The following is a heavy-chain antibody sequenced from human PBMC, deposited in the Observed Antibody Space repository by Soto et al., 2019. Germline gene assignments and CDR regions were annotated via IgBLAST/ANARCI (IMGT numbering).Heavy chain of an antibody. V-gene: IGHV4-39*01. CDR3: ARLWDYDFWSGYHLAWFAP. CDR2: IYYSWST. Sequence: QLQLQESGPGLVKPSETLSLTCTVSGGSISSSSYYWGWIRQPPGKGLEWIGSIYYSWSTYYNPSLKSRVTISVDTSRNQSSLKLSSVTAADTAVYYCARLWDYDFWSGYHLAWFAPWGQGTLVTVSS. CDR1: GGSISSSSYY. D-gene: IGHD3-3*01. J-gene: IGHJ5*02.